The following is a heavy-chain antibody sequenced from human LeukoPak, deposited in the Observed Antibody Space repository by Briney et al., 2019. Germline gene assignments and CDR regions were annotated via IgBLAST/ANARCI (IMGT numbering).Heavy chain of an antibody. CDR2: IYPDDSDT. CDR3: ARHEDTTMVNYDY. J-gene: IGHJ4*02. Sequence: GESLKISCKGSGYSFASFWIGWVRQMPGKGLEWMGFIYPDDSDTRYSPSFQGQVTISADKSISTAYLQWSSLKASDTAMYYCARHEDTTMVNYDYWGQGTLVTVSS. D-gene: IGHD5-18*01. CDR1: GYSFASFW. V-gene: IGHV5-51*01.